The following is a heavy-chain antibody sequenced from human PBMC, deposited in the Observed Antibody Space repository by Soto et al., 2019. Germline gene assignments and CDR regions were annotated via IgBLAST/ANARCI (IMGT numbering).Heavy chain of an antibody. V-gene: IGHV3-13*04. J-gene: IGHJ4*02. Sequence: EVQLVESGGGLVQPGGSLRLSCAASGFIFRSYAMHWVRQASGKGLEWVSVIDTTGDTYYPGSVKGRFTISRENAKNSLYLQMNSLRAADTAVYSCARGGCSGGSCPADYWGQGTLVTVSS. D-gene: IGHD2-15*01. CDR1: GFIFRSYA. CDR2: IDTTGDT. CDR3: ARGGCSGGSCPADY.